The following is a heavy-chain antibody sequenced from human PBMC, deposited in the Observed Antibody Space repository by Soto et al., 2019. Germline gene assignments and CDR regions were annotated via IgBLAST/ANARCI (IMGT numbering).Heavy chain of an antibody. Sequence: GGSLRLSCAASGFTFSNAWMSWVRQAPGKGLEWVGRIKSKTDGGTTDYAAPVKGRFTISRDDSKNTLYLQMNSLRAEDTAVYYCAKDERSRRGYSYGSDAFDIWGQGTMVTVSS. V-gene: IGHV3-15*01. J-gene: IGHJ3*02. CDR3: AKDERSRRGYSYGSDAFDI. CDR1: GFTFSNAW. CDR2: IKSKTDGGTT. D-gene: IGHD5-18*01.